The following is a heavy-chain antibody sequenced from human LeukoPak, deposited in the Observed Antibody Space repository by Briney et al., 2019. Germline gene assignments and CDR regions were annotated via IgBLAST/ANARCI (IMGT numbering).Heavy chain of an antibody. J-gene: IGHJ4*02. V-gene: IGHV3-7*01. CDR2: IKQDGSEK. Sequence: PGGSLRLSCAASGFTFSSYWMTWVRQAPGKGLEWVANIKQDGSEKYCVDSLKGRFTISRDNAKNSLYLQMNSLRAEDTAVYYCARSYYDFWSGYPKGFDYWGQGTLVTVSS. CDR1: GFTFSSYW. CDR3: ARSYYDFWSGYPKGFDY. D-gene: IGHD3-3*01.